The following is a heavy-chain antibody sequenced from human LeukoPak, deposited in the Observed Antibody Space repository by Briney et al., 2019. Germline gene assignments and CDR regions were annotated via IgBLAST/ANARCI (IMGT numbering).Heavy chain of an antibody. CDR1: GFTFSNFA. J-gene: IGHJ6*03. D-gene: IGHD3-16*01. CDR2: ISGSGGSR. CDR3: AKGVDASGIYYYFYMDV. V-gene: IGHV3-23*01. Sequence: QPGGSLRLSCAASGFTFSNFAMTRVRQAPGKGLEWVSSISGSGGSRYYVDSVKGRFTISRDKSKNTLYLQMNNLRAEDTAVYYCAKGVDASGIYYYFYMDVWGKGTTVSVSS.